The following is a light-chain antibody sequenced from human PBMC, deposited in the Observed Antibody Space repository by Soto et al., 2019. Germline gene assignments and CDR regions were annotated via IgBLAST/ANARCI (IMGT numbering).Light chain of an antibody. CDR3: QKYDNAPWT. Sequence: DIPMTQSPSSLSASVGDRVTITCRASQGINKYLAWYQQRPGKVPRLLIYAASTLQSGVPSRFSGSVSGTDFTLTISSLQPEDVATYYCQKYDNAPWTFGQGTKVDIK. CDR1: QGINKY. V-gene: IGKV1-27*01. CDR2: AAS. J-gene: IGKJ1*01.